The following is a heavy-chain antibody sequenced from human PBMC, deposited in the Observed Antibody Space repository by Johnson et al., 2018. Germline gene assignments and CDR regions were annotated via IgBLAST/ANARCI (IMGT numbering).Heavy chain of an antibody. CDR2: IYSEGGT. CDR3: ARTTRGAFDL. D-gene: IGHD1-1*01. J-gene: IGHJ3*01. V-gene: IGHV3-66*02. CDR1: GFTFNTYD. Sequence: VQLVQSGGGVVQXGRSXRLXCAASGFTFNTYDMHWVRQAPGKGLEWVSGIYSEGGTHYVAAVKGRFTVSRDISKNTLYLQMRGRSVEDTSVYFCARTTRGAFDLGGQGTMVTVS.